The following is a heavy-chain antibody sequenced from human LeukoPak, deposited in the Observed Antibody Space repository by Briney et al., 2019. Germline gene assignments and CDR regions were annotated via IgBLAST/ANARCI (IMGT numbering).Heavy chain of an antibody. V-gene: IGHV1-69*04. D-gene: IGHD3-22*01. J-gene: IGHJ1*01. CDR2: IIPILGIP. CDR1: GGTFSGYA. Sequence: SVKVSCKASGGTFSGYAISWVRQAPGQGLEWMGRIIPILGIPNYAQKFQGRVTITADKSTTTAYMELSSLRSEDTAVYYCARVSYYDSSGYPEYFHHWGQGTLVTVSS. CDR3: ARVSYYDSSGYPEYFHH.